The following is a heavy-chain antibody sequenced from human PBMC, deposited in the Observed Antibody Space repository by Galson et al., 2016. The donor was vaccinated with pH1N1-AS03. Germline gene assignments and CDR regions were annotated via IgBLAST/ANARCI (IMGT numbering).Heavy chain of an antibody. D-gene: IGHD2-2*01. CDR1: GFTFSMSY. V-gene: IGHV3-74*01. CDR2: ISNDGRNV. J-gene: IGHJ6*02. CDR3: ARRNPNPNFAIWYQPYDGMDV. Sequence: SLRLSCAASGFTFSMSYIHWVRQAPGKGLEWVSRISNDGRNVRYADFVKGRFAASRDNAKNTVFLQMNSLRGDDTALYFGARRNPNPNFAIWYQPYDGMDVWGQGTTVTVSS.